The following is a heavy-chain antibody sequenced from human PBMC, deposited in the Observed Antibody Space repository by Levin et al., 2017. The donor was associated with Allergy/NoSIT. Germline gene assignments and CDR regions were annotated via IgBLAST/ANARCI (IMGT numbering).Heavy chain of an antibody. Sequence: SLKISCAASGFNFGDYVMHWVRQAPGKGLEWISTIGWNGGNIAYAESVKGRFTISRDNAGNSVYLQMNSLRPEDSAVYYCAKPYIWHSGYFDSWGQGALVTVSS. CDR1: GFNFGDYV. J-gene: IGHJ4*02. CDR3: AKPYIWHSGYFDS. V-gene: IGHV3-9*01. D-gene: IGHD2-15*01. CDR2: IGWNGGNI.